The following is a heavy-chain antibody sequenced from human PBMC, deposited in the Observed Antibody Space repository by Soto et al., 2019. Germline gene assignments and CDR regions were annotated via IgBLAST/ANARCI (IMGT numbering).Heavy chain of an antibody. D-gene: IGHD3-9*01. CDR1: GYTFAHYF. CDR3: ARHVYYDVLKKNY. V-gene: IGHV5-51*01. J-gene: IGHJ4*02. Sequence: GESLKISYKGSGYTFAHYFIGWVRQMPGKGLEWMGIIYPGNSDTRYSPSFQGQVTISADTSISTAYLEWSSLKASDTAIYYCARHVYYDVLKKNYWGQGTLVTVSS. CDR2: IYPGNSDT.